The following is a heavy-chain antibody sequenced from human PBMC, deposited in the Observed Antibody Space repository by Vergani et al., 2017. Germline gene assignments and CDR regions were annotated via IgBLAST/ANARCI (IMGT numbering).Heavy chain of an antibody. CDR3: ARGPVTVVVPPDV. Sequence: EVQLVESGGGLVKPGGSLRLSCAASGFTFSSYSMNWVRQAPGKGLEWVSSISSSSSYIYYADSAKGRFTLSRDNAKNSLYLQMNSLGAEDTAVYYCARGPVTVVVPPDVWGKGTTVTVSS. V-gene: IGHV3-21*01. CDR1: GFTFSSYS. D-gene: IGHD2-2*01. CDR2: ISSSSSYI. J-gene: IGHJ6*04.